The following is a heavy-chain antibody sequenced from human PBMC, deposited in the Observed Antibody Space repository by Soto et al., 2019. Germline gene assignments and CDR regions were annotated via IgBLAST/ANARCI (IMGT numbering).Heavy chain of an antibody. CDR3: ARRLGGFTWNDGYLDY. D-gene: IGHD1-1*01. J-gene: IGHJ4*02. V-gene: IGHV2-5*02. CDR2: IYWDDDK. Sequence: HGLDLEWLAVIYWDDDKRYNPSLRSRLTITKDTSKKQVVLTMTFMEPRDTATYYCARRLGGFTWNDGYLDYWGQGTRVTVSS.